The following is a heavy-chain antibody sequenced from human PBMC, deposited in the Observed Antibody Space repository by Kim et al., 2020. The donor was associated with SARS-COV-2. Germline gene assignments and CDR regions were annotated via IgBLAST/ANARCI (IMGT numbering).Heavy chain of an antibody. CDR3: ARDLDGGRRYFDY. J-gene: IGHJ4*02. V-gene: IGHV3-21*01. Sequence: YAESVKGRFTISRDNAKNSLYLQMNSLRAEDTAVYYCARDLDGGRRYFDYWGQGTLVTVSS. D-gene: IGHD3-16*01.